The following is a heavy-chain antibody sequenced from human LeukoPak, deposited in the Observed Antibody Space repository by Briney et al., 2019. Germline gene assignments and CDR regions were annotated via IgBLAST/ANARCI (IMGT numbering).Heavy chain of an antibody. CDR3: AKEPRTYYYDSSGYYSH. Sequence: GGSLRLSCAASGFTFSSYAMSWVRQAPGKGLEWVSAISGSGGSTYYADSVKGRFTISRDSSKNTLYLQMNSLRAEDTAVYYCAKEPRTYYYDSSGYYSHWGQGTLVTVSS. J-gene: IGHJ4*02. CDR2: ISGSGGST. D-gene: IGHD3-22*01. V-gene: IGHV3-23*01. CDR1: GFTFSSYA.